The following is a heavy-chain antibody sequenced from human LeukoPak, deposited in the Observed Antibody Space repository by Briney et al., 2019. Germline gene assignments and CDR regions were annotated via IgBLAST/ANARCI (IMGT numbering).Heavy chain of an antibody. CDR3: ARGQTYATGDTDY. J-gene: IGHJ4*02. CDR1: GFTFSSYG. V-gene: IGHV3-30*03. Sequence: GRSLRLSCAASGFTFSSYGMHWVRQAPGKGLEWVAVISYDGSNKYYADSVKGRFTISRDNSKNTLYLQMNSLRSDDTAVYYCARGQTYATGDTDYWGQGTLVTVSS. CDR2: ISYDGSNK. D-gene: IGHD7-27*01.